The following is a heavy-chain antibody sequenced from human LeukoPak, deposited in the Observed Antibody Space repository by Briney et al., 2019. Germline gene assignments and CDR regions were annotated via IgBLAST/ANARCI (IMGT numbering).Heavy chain of an antibody. CDR3: AKDSGYSGYDFNYYYMDV. D-gene: IGHD5-12*01. Sequence: GGSLRLSCAASGFTFSSYGMHWVRQAPGKGLEWVAFIQYDGSNKYYADSVKGRFTISRDNSKNTLYLQMNSLRAEDTAVYYCAKDSGYSGYDFNYYYMDVWGKGTTVTISS. CDR1: GFTFSSYG. CDR2: IQYDGSNK. V-gene: IGHV3-30*02. J-gene: IGHJ6*03.